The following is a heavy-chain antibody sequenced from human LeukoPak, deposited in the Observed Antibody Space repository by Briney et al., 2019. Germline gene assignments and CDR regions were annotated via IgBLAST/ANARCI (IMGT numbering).Heavy chain of an antibody. V-gene: IGHV4-61*02. J-gene: IGHJ4*02. Sequence: TPSQTLSLTCTVSGGSISSGSYYWRWIRQPAVKGLEWIGRIYTSGSTNYNPSLKSRVTISVDTSKNQFSLKLSSVTAADTAVYYCARESPGAAFDYWGQGTLVTVSS. CDR1: GGSISSGSYY. CDR3: ARESPGAAFDY. CDR2: IYTSGST. D-gene: IGHD1-26*01.